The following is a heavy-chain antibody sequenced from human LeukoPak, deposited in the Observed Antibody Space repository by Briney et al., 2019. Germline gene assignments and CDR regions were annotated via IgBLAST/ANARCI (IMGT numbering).Heavy chain of an antibody. J-gene: IGHJ5*02. D-gene: IGHD3-3*01. CDR3: ARAIFFKEGTYYDFWSGQLNWFDP. Sequence: GGSPRLSCAASGFTFSDYYMSWIRQAPGKGLEWVSYISSSGSTIYYADSVKGRFTISRDNAKNSLYLQMNSLRAEDTAVYYCARAIFFKEGTYYDFWSGQLNWFDPWGQGTLVTVSS. V-gene: IGHV3-11*01. CDR1: GFTFSDYY. CDR2: ISSSGSTI.